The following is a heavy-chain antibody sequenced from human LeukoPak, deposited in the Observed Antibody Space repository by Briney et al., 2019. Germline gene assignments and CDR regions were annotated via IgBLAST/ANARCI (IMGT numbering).Heavy chain of an antibody. CDR1: GGSISSYY. J-gene: IGHJ4*02. Sequence: SETLSLTCTVSGGSISSYYWSWIRQPPGKGLEWIGYIYYSGSTNYNPSLKSRVTISVDTSKDQFSLKLSSVTAADTAVYYCARRLSYYGSVRFDYWGQGTLVTVSS. D-gene: IGHD3-10*01. CDR2: IYYSGST. CDR3: ARRLSYYGSVRFDY. V-gene: IGHV4-59*08.